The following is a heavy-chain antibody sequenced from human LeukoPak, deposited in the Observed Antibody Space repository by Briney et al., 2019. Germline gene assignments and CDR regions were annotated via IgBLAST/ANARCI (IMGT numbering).Heavy chain of an antibody. J-gene: IGHJ5*02. Sequence: GGSLRLSCAASGFTFSSYGMHWVRQAPGKGLEWVAVISYDGSNKYYADSVKGRFTISRDNSKNTLYLQMNSLRAEDTAVYYCARDREPAAEYNWFDPWGQGTLVTVSS. D-gene: IGHD2-2*01. V-gene: IGHV3-30*03. CDR1: GFTFSSYG. CDR2: ISYDGSNK. CDR3: ARDREPAAEYNWFDP.